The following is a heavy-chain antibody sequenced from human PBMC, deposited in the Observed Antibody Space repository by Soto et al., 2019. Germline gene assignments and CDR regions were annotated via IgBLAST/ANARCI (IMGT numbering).Heavy chain of an antibody. J-gene: IGHJ4*02. D-gene: IGHD4-17*01. V-gene: IGHV4-39*01. CDR2: FYYSGST. CDR3: GRQDFMTTVVGWAGGTFHY. CDR1: GDSISSSSYY. Sequence: PSETLSLTCSVSGDSISSSSYYWGWIRQPPGKGLEWIGSFYYSGSTYHNPSLKSRVSISVDTSKNQFSLKLSSVTAADTAVYYCGRQDFMTTVVGWAGGTFHYWGQGTLVTVSS.